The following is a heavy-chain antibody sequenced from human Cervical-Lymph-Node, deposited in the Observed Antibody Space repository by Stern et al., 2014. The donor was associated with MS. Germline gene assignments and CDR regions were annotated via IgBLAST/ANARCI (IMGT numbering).Heavy chain of an antibody. J-gene: IGHJ5*02. Sequence: VQLVESGGGVVQSGGSLRLSCAASGFTFSRFGMDWVRQTPGKGLEWVSGIWYDGSKEYYADSVKGRFTISRDNAKNTLYLQMNNLKAEDAAVYYCARVLNYGSETSSWFDPWGQGTLVTVSS. CDR3: ARVLNYGSETSSWFDP. D-gene: IGHD3-10*01. CDR1: GFTFSRFG. V-gene: IGHV3-33*01. CDR2: IWYDGSKE.